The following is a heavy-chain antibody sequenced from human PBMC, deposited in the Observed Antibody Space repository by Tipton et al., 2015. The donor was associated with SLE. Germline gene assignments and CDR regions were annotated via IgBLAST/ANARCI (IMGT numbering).Heavy chain of an antibody. V-gene: IGHV4-59*10. Sequence: LRLSCAVYGGSFSGYYWSWIRQPAGKGLEWIGHIYATGITNYNPSLKSRVTISVDTPKNQFSLKLSSVTAADTAVYYCASFDPDYWGQGTLVTVSS. CDR2: IYATGIT. J-gene: IGHJ4*02. CDR3: ASFDPDY. CDR1: GGSFSGYY.